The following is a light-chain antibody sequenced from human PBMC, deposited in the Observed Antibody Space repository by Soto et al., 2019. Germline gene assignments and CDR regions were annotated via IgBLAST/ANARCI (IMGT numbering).Light chain of an antibody. CDR3: QQSYSVPLT. CDR1: QSISSH. CDR2: AAS. J-gene: IGKJ4*01. Sequence: DIPMTQSPFSLSASVGDRVTITCRASQSISSHLNWYQQKPGRAPKLLIYAASSLQGGVPSRFSGSGSGSDFILIISSLQPEDFATYYCQQSYSVPLTFAGGTKVEIK. V-gene: IGKV1-39*01.